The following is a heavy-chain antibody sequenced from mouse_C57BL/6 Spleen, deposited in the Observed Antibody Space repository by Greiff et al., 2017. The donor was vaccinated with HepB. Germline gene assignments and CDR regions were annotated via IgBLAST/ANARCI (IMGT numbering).Heavy chain of an antibody. D-gene: IGHD1-1*01. CDR3: ARILYVSFAY. V-gene: IGHV1-69*01. Sequence: QVQLQQPGAELVMPGASVKLSCKASGYTFTSYWMHWVKQRPGQGLEWIGEIDPSDSYTNYNQKFKGKSTLTVDKSSSTAYMQLSSLTSEDSAVYYCARILYVSFAYWGQGTLVTVSA. CDR2: IDPSDSYT. J-gene: IGHJ3*01. CDR1: GYTFTSYW.